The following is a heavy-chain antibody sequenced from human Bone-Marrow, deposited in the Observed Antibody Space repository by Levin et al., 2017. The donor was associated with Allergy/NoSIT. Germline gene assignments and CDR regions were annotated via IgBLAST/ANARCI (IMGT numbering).Heavy chain of an antibody. Sequence: GGSLRLSCAMFGSTVNNNYMSWVRQAPGKGLEWVSVLYAGGDRYYSDSVRGRFTISRDVSKNTLSLQINSLRVEDTALYYCARDFMGARGYFDSWGQGALVTVSS. CDR1: GSTVNNNY. CDR2: LYAGGDR. V-gene: IGHV3-53*01. CDR3: ARDFMGARGYFDS. D-gene: IGHD1-26*01. J-gene: IGHJ4*02.